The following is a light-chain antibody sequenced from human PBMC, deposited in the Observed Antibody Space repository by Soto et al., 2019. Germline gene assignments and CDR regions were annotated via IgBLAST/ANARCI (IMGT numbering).Light chain of an antibody. CDR1: QSFSTW. Sequence: DIQMTQSPSTLSASVGDIVTITCRARQSFSTWLAWYQQKPGKAPKLLIYDASNLESGVPSRFSGSGSGTEFPRASSSLQRDDFATYYCQQYYNFPLTFGGGPTLELK. V-gene: IGKV1-5*01. J-gene: IGKJ4*01. CDR2: DAS. CDR3: QQYYNFPLT.